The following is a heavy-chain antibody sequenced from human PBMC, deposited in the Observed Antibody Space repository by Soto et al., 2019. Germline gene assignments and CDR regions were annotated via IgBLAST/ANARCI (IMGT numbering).Heavy chain of an antibody. CDR1: GFTFSDYY. Sequence: GGSLRLSCAASGFTFSDYYMSWIRQAPGKGLEWVSYISSSGSTIYYADSVKGRFTISRDNAKNSLYLQMNSLRAEDTAVYYCARGSGSIPLFGVVIINGNWFDPWGQGTLVTVSS. D-gene: IGHD3-3*01. J-gene: IGHJ5*02. V-gene: IGHV3-11*01. CDR2: ISSSGSTI. CDR3: ARGSGSIPLFGVVIINGNWFDP.